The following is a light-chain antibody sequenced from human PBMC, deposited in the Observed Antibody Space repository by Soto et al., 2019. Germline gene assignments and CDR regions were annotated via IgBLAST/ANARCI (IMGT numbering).Light chain of an antibody. Sequence: QSVLTQPASVSGSPGQSITISCTGTSSDLAIYNYVSWYQQQPGKAPKLMIYQVTNRPSGVSNRFSGSRSGNTASLTISGLQAEDEADYYCSSYTDSSKYDFGTGTKVTVL. CDR2: QVT. V-gene: IGLV2-14*01. J-gene: IGLJ1*01. CDR1: SSDLAIYNY. CDR3: SSYTDSSKYD.